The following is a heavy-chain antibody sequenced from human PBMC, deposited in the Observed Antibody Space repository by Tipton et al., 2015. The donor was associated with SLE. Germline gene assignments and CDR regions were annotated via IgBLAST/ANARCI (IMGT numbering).Heavy chain of an antibody. V-gene: IGHV4-61*05. Sequence: TLSLTCTVSGGSISSTNYYWGWIRQLPGKGLEWIGYISHSGVTNYNPSLKSRVSISVDTSKNQFSLKLSSVTAADTAIYYCARYRSGYETVEFWGQGTLVTVSS. CDR3: ARYRSGYETVEF. J-gene: IGHJ4*02. CDR1: GGSISSTNYY. CDR2: ISHSGVT. D-gene: IGHD5-12*01.